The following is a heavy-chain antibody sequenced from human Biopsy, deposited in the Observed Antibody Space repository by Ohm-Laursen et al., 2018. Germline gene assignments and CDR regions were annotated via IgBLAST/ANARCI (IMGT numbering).Heavy chain of an antibody. CDR2: INCKTGAT. J-gene: IGHJ4*02. Sequence: VASVKVSCKASSYTFTDCNIHWMRQAPGQGLEWLGYINCKTGATNYAQKFQGTVTMTRDTSISTAYLALGSLRSADTAIYYCARDPLNGHKHFDYWGQGSLVTVSS. CDR3: ARDPLNGHKHFDY. CDR1: SYTFTDCN. V-gene: IGHV1-2*02. D-gene: IGHD2-8*01.